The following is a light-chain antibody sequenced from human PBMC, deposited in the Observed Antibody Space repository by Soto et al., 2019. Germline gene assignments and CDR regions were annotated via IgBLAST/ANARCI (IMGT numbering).Light chain of an antibody. Sequence: EIVLTQSPATLSLSPGERATLSCRASQSVSSYLAWYQQKPGQAPRLLIYDASNRATGIPARFSGSGSGTDFILTISSLESEDFEVYYCEQRSNWLTFGGGTKVEIK. CDR2: DAS. CDR1: QSVSSY. J-gene: IGKJ4*01. CDR3: EQRSNWLT. V-gene: IGKV3-11*01.